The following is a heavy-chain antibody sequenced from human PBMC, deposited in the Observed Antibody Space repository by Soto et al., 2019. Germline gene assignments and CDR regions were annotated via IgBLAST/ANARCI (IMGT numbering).Heavy chain of an antibody. Sequence: SEALSLTCTVSGGSISSYYWSWIRQPPGKGLEWIGYIYYSGSTNYNPSLKSRVTISVDTSKNQFSLKLSSVTAADTAVYYCASSSGFFEFSLYWGHGTLVTVSS. D-gene: IGHD1-26*01. J-gene: IGHJ4*01. CDR2: IYYSGST. CDR1: GGSISSYY. V-gene: IGHV4-59*01. CDR3: ASSSGFFEFSLY.